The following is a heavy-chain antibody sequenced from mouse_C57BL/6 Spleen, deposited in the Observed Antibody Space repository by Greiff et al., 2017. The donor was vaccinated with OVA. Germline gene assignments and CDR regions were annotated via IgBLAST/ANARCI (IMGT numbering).Heavy chain of an antibody. CDR1: GFTFSDYG. CDR3: ARRNGYYEGAMDY. CDR2: ISSGSSTI. D-gene: IGHD2-3*01. Sequence: EVMLVESGGGLVKPGGSLKLSCAASGFTFSDYGMHWVRQAPEKGLEWVAYISSGSSTIYYADTVKGRFTISRDNAKNTLFLQMTSLRSEDTAMYYCARRNGYYEGAMDYWGQGTSVTVSS. J-gene: IGHJ4*01. V-gene: IGHV5-17*01.